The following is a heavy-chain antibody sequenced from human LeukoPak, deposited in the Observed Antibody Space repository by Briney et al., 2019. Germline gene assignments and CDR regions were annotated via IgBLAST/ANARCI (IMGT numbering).Heavy chain of an antibody. V-gene: IGHV4-59*01. D-gene: IGHD5/OR15-5a*01. Sequence: SETLSLTCTVSGGSISSYYWSWIQQPPGKGLEWIGYIYYSGSTNYNPSLKSRVTISVDTSKNQFSLKLSSVTAADTAVYYCARDVYRWFDPWGQGTLVTVSS. J-gene: IGHJ5*02. CDR3: ARDVYRWFDP. CDR2: IYYSGST. CDR1: GGSISSYY.